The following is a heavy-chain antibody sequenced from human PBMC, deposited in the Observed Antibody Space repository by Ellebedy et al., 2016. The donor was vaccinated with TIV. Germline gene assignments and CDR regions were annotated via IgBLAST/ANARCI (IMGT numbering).Heavy chain of an antibody. CDR1: GGSFSTYA. CDR2: LLQIFGAA. D-gene: IGHD3-22*01. V-gene: IGHV1-69*13. Sequence: AASVKVSCKASGGSFSTYAFSWVRHTPGQGLEWMGGLLQIFGAASYAQKFQDRVTITADESTRTVYIELSRLRSVDTAIFYCATSSRPSMIVVANAFDYWGQGTLVTVSS. J-gene: IGHJ4*02. CDR3: ATSSRPSMIVVANAFDY.